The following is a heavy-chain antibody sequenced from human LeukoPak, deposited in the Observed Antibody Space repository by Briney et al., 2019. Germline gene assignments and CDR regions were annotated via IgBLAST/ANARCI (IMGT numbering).Heavy chain of an antibody. D-gene: IGHD2-21*01. CDR2: IYTSGST. Sequence: PSETLSLTCTVSGGSISSGSYYWSWIRQPAGKGLEWIGRIYTSGSTNYNPSLKSRVTISVDTSKNQFSLKLSSVTAADTAVYYCARLDSRDWNYYYYMDVWGKGTTVTVSS. CDR1: GGSISSGSYY. CDR3: ARLDSRDWNYYYYMDV. V-gene: IGHV4-61*02. J-gene: IGHJ6*03.